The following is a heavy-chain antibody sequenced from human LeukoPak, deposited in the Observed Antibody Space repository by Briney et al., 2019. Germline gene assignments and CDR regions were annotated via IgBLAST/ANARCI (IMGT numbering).Heavy chain of an antibody. CDR3: AEDGGQSSGWRYYYYYYGMDV. J-gene: IGHJ6*02. Sequence: QPGRSLRLSCAASGFTFDDYAMHWVRQAPGKGLEWVSGISWNSGSIGYADSVKGRFTISRDNAKNSLYLQMNSLRAEDTALYYCAEDGGQSSGWRYYYYYYGMDVWGQGTTVTVSS. CDR2: ISWNSGSI. V-gene: IGHV3-9*01. D-gene: IGHD6-19*01. CDR1: GFTFDDYA.